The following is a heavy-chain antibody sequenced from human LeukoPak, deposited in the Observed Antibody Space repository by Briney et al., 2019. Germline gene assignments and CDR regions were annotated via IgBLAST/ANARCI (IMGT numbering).Heavy chain of an antibody. V-gene: IGHV3-23*01. CDR3: AKYSSGWYVQYYFDY. Sequence: PGGSLRPSCAASGFTFSSYAMSWVRQAPGKGLECVSAISGCGGSTYYADSVKGRFTISRDNSKNTLYLQMNSLRAEDTAVYYCAKYSSGWYVQYYFDYWGQGTLVTVSS. D-gene: IGHD6-19*01. J-gene: IGHJ4*02. CDR2: ISGCGGST. CDR1: GFTFSSYA.